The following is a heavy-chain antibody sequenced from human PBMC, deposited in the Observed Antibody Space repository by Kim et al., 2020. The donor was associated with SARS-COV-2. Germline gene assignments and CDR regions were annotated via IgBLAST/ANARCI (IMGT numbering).Heavy chain of an antibody. V-gene: IGHV1-2*02. D-gene: IGHD6-19*01. J-gene: IGHJ4*02. Sequence: ASVKVSCKASGYTFTGYYMHWVRQAPGQGLEWMGWINPNSGGTNYAQKFQGRVTMTRDTSISTAYMELSRLRSDDTAVYYCARDHLRYSSGWYNYWGQGTLVTVSS. CDR1: GYTFTGYY. CDR3: ARDHLRYSSGWYNY. CDR2: INPNSGGT.